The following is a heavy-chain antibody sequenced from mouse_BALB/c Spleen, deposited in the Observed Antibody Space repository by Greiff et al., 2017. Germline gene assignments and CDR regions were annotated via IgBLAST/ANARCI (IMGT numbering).Heavy chain of an antibody. CDR2: IWSGGST. Sequence: VQLQQSGPGLVQPSQSLSITCTVSGFSLTSYGVHWVRQSPGKGLEWLGVIWSGGSTDYNAAFISRLSISKDNSKSQVFFKMNSLQADDTAIYYCARNTYYYGIPYWYFDVWGAGTTVTVSS. CDR3: ARNTYYYGIPYWYFDV. D-gene: IGHD1-1*01. CDR1: GFSLTSYG. J-gene: IGHJ1*01. V-gene: IGHV2-4-1*01.